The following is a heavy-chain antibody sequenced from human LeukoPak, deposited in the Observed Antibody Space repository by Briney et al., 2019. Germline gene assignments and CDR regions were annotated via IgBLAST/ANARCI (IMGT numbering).Heavy chain of an antibody. Sequence: SETLSLTCAVYGGSFSGYYWSWIRQPPGKGLEWIGEINHSGSTNYNPSLKSRVTISADTSKNQFSLKLSSVTAADTAVYYCARKAGYSSGWSPRYFDYWGQGTLVTVSS. CDR3: ARKAGYSSGWSPRYFDY. J-gene: IGHJ4*02. CDR1: GGSFSGYY. D-gene: IGHD6-19*01. V-gene: IGHV4-34*01. CDR2: INHSGST.